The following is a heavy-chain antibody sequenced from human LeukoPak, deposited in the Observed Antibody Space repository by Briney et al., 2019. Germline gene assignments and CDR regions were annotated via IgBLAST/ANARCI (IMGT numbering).Heavy chain of an antibody. CDR2: IRSKANSYAT. Sequence: GGSLRLSCAASGFTFSGSAMHWVRQASGKGLEWVGRIRSKANSYATAHAASVKGRFTISRDDSKNTAYLQMNSLKTEDTAVYYCMGYCTNGVCPKHDYWGQGTLVTVSS. D-gene: IGHD2-8*01. CDR1: GFTFSGSA. J-gene: IGHJ4*02. CDR3: MGYCTNGVCPKHDY. V-gene: IGHV3-73*01.